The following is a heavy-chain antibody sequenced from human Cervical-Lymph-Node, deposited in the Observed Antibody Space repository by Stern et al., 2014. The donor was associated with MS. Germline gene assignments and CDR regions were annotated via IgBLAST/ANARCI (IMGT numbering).Heavy chain of an antibody. CDR1: GFTFSAYW. CDR2: INGDGSST. CDR3: ARGRGFFDY. Sequence: EVQLVESGGGLVQPGGSLRLSCAASGFTFSAYWMHWVRQAPGKGLMWVSRINGDGSSTNYADSVKGRFIISRDNAKNTLYLQINSLRAEDPAVYYCARGRGFFDYWGQGTLVTVSS. V-gene: IGHV3-74*02. J-gene: IGHJ4*02.